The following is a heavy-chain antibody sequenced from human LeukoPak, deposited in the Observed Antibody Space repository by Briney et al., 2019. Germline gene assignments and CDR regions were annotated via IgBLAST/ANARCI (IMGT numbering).Heavy chain of an antibody. CDR2: IYYSGST. V-gene: IGHV4-59*01. J-gene: IGHJ6*03. CDR3: ARLHYYDSSDFDYYYYYMDV. D-gene: IGHD3-22*01. Sequence: SETLSLTCTVSGGSISSYYWSWIRQPPGKGLEWIGYIYYSGSTNYNPSLKNRVIISVDTSKKQFSLRLSSVTAADTAVYYCARLHYYDSSDFDYYYYYMDVWGKGTTVTISS. CDR1: GGSISSYY.